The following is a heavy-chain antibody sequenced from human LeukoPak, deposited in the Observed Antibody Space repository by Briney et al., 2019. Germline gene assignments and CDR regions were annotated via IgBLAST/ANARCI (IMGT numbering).Heavy chain of an antibody. CDR2: IYSGGST. V-gene: IGHV3-53*01. J-gene: IGHJ3*02. D-gene: IGHD4-17*01. Sequence: PGGSLRLSCAASGFTFSSNYMSWVRQAPGKGLEWVSVIYSGGSTYYADSVKGRFTISRDNSKNTLYLQMNSLRAEDTAVYYCARDPVTDAFDIWGQGTMVTVSS. CDR3: ARDPVTDAFDI. CDR1: GFTFSSNY.